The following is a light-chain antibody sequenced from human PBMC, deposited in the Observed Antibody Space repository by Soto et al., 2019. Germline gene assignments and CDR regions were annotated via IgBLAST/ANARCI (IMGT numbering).Light chain of an antibody. CDR3: MSYIASTTSHWV. CDR2: GVS. J-gene: IGLJ3*02. CDR1: SSDVGHPYNY. V-gene: IGLV2-14*03. Sequence: QSALTQPASVSGSPGQSITISCTGTSSDVGHPYNYVSWYQQYPGKAPKLLISGVSNRPSGISGRFSGSKSGNTASLAISGLQPEDEADYYGMSYIASTTSHWVLGGGTQLTVL.